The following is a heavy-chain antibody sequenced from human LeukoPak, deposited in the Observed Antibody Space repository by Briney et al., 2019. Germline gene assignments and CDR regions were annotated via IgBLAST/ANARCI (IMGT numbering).Heavy chain of an antibody. CDR2: ISSSSSTI. D-gene: IGHD3-22*01. CDR3: ARVKDWYYYDSRFDY. CDR1: GFTFSSYS. V-gene: IGHV3-48*01. J-gene: IGHJ4*02. Sequence: GGSLRLSCAASGFTFSSYSMNWVRQAPGKGLEWVSYISSSSSTIYCADSGKGRFTISRDNAKNSLYLQMSSLRAEDTAVYYCARVKDWYYYDSRFDYWGQGTLVTVSS.